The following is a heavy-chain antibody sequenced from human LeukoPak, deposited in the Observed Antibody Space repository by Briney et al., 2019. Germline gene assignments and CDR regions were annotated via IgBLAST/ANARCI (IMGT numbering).Heavy chain of an antibody. CDR1: GGSISSSNW. J-gene: IGHJ4*02. CDR3: ARSSGWYALDY. Sequence: SETLSLTSAVSGGSISSSNWWSWVRQPPGEGLEWIGEISHSGSTKYNPSRKSRVTISMDKSKNQFSLELSSVTAADTAVYYCARSSGWYALDYWGQGTLVTVSS. CDR2: ISHSGST. D-gene: IGHD6-19*01. V-gene: IGHV4-4*02.